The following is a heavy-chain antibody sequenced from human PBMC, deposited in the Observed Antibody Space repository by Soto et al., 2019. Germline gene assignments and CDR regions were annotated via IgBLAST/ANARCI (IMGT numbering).Heavy chain of an antibody. J-gene: IGHJ4*02. CDR1: GDSIRNYY. V-gene: IGHV4-59*08. D-gene: IGHD2-15*01. CDR2: FYYSGST. Sequence: SETLSLTCTVSGDSIRNYYWSWIRQPPGKGLEWIANFYYSGSTNYNPSLKSRVTMPVDTSNNQFSLKLSSVTAADTAVYYCARRYGGNFDYWGQGTLVTVSS. CDR3: ARRYGGNFDY.